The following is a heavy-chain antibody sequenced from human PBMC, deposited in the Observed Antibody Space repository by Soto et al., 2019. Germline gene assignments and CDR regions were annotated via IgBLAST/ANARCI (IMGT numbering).Heavy chain of an antibody. CDR3: ARDDHYDSSGYQF. CDR2: IIPVFVTA. CDR1: GGTFSSYT. Sequence: QVQLVQSGAEVKKPGSSVKVSCKASGGTFSSYTINWVRQAPGQGLEWMGGIIPVFVTANYAQKFQGRVTITADESTSTAYMELSSLRSEDTAVYYWARDDHYDSSGYQFWGQGTLVTVSS. V-gene: IGHV1-69*01. D-gene: IGHD3-22*01. J-gene: IGHJ4*02.